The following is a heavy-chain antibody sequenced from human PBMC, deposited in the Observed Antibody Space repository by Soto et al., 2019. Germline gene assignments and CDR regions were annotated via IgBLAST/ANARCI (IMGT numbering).Heavy chain of an antibody. Sequence: PSETLSLTCTVSGGSISSSSYYWGWIRQPPGKGLEWIGSIYYSGSTYYNPSLKSRVTISVDTSKNQFSLKLSSVTAADTAVYYCARHEATYYYGSGSYTDYNWFDPWGQGTLVTVS. V-gene: IGHV4-39*01. CDR3: ARHEATYYYGSGSYTDYNWFDP. D-gene: IGHD3-10*01. CDR1: GGSISSSSYY. J-gene: IGHJ5*02. CDR2: IYYSGST.